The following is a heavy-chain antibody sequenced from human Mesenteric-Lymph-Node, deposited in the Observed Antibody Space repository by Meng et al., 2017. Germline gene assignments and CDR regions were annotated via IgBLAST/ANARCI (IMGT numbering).Heavy chain of an antibody. CDR3: ARTNYGDYNWFDP. J-gene: IGHJ5*02. D-gene: IGHD4-17*01. CDR2: IHDSGST. CDR1: GGSISSGGYY. V-gene: IGHV4-31*03. Sequence: QMQLQESGPGLVKPSQTLSLTCTVSGGSISSGGYYWSWIRQHPGKGPEWIGYIHDSGSTYYNPSLKSRVTISADTSKNQFSPKLSSVTAADTAVYYCARTNYGDYNWFDPWGQGTLVTVSS.